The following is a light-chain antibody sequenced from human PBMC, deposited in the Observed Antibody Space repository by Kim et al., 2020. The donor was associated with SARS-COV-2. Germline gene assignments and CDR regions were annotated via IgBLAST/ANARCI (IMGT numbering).Light chain of an antibody. J-gene: IGKJ4*01. CDR3: MQTLHLPT. Sequence: QPASISCKSSQSLLYTDGKTYLFWYLQRPGQSPQPLLYEVSNRFSGVPDRFSGSGSGTDFTLKISRVEAEDVGVYYCMQTLHLPTFGGGTKVDIK. CDR2: EVS. CDR1: QSLLYTDGKTY. V-gene: IGKV2D-29*02.